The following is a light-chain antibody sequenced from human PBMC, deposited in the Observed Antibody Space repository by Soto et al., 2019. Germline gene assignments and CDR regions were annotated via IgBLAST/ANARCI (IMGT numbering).Light chain of an antibody. CDR3: SSYTSSSTRV. CDR1: SSDVGGYNY. Sequence: QSALTQPASVSGSPGQSISISCTGTSSDVGGYNYVSWYQQYPGKAPKLMIYDVSNRPSGVSNRFSGSKSGNTASLTISGLQAEDEADYYCSSYTSSSTRVLGGGTKLTVL. J-gene: IGLJ2*01. V-gene: IGLV2-14*01. CDR2: DVS.